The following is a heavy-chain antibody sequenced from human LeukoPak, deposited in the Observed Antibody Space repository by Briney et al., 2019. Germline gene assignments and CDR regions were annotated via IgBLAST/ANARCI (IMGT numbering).Heavy chain of an antibody. CDR1: GFTVSSNS. Sequence: GGSLRLSCTVSGFTVSSNSMSWVRQAPGKGLEWVSFIYSSVTHYSDSVKGRFTISRDNAKNTLYLQMNSLRAEDTAVYYCARGDIAAAGTLDYYYYYMDVWGKGTTVTVSS. V-gene: IGHV3-53*01. D-gene: IGHD6-13*01. J-gene: IGHJ6*03. CDR3: ARGDIAAAGTLDYYYYYMDV. CDR2: IYSSVT.